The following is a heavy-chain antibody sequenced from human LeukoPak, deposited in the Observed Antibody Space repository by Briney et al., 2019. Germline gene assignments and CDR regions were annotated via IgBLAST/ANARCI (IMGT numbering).Heavy chain of an antibody. CDR3: ARAGVGARAYFDY. D-gene: IGHD1-26*01. CDR2: INHSGST. CDR1: GGSFSGYY. J-gene: IGHJ4*02. V-gene: IGHV4-34*01. Sequence: SETLSLTCAVYGGSFSGYYWSWIRQPPGKGLEWIGEINHSGSTNYNPSLKSRVTISVDTSKNQFSLKLSSVTAADTAVYYCARAGVGARAYFDYWGQGTLVTVSS.